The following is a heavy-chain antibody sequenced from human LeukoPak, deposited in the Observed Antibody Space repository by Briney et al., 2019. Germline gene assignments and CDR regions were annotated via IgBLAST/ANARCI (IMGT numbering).Heavy chain of an antibody. J-gene: IGHJ5*02. CDR3: AKDRTGTTGRDWLDP. D-gene: IGHD1-1*01. Sequence: GGSLRLSCAASGFTLSSSAMSWVRQAPGKGLEWVAAICGGGDTTYYADSVKGRFTISRDNSKNTLYLQMNSLRVEDTAVYYCAKDRTGTTGRDWLDPWGQGTLVTVSS. CDR2: ICGGGDTT. V-gene: IGHV3-23*01. CDR1: GFTLSSSA.